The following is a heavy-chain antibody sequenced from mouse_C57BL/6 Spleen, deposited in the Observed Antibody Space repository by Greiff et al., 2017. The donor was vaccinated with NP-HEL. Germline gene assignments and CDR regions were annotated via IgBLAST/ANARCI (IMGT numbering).Heavy chain of an antibody. CDR2: IWTGGGT. CDR1: GFSLTSYA. Sequence: VQLKESGPGLVAPSQSLSITCTVSGFSLTSYAISWVRQPPGKGLAWLGVIWTGGGTNYNSALKSRLSISKDNSKSQVFLKMNSLQTDDTARYYCAIQIYDYEGWYFDVWGTGTTVTVSS. J-gene: IGHJ1*03. CDR3: AIQIYDYEGWYFDV. V-gene: IGHV2-9-1*01. D-gene: IGHD2-4*01.